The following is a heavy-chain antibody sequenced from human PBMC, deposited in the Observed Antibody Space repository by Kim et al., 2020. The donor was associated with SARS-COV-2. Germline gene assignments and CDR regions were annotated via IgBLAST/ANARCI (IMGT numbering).Heavy chain of an antibody. CDR2: INPNSGGT. J-gene: IGHJ3*01. Sequence: ASVKVSCKASGYTFTGYYMHWVRQAPGQGLEWMGRINPNSGGTNYAQKLQGRVTMTMDTSTSTAYMELSSLRSDDTAVYYCDCGYYRPNAPGTFFVWGQGTMVTVSS. CDR3: DCGYYRPNAPGTFFV. V-gene: IGHV1-2*06. D-gene: IGHD3-22*01. CDR1: GYTFTGYY.